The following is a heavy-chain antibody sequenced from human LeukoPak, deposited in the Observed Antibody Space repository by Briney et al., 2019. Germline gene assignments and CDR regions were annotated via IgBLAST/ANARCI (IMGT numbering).Heavy chain of an antibody. CDR2: ITDSGGTT. V-gene: IGHV3-23*01. CDR3: AKHQLYYYDS. Sequence: PGGSLRLSCAASGFTFSDYYMSWIRQAPGKGLQWVSAITDSGGTTYYADSVKGRFTISRDNSKNTLYLQMNSLRAEDTAVYYCAKHQLYYYDSWGQGTLVTVSS. D-gene: IGHD3-22*01. J-gene: IGHJ4*02. CDR1: GFTFSDYY.